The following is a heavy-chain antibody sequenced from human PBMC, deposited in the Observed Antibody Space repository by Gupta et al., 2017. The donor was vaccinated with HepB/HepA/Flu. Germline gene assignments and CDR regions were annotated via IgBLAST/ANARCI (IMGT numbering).Heavy chain of an antibody. J-gene: IGHJ4*02. Sequence: EVQLVESGGGLVQPGGSLRLSCEASGFSFSKYWMTWVRQAPGKGLEWVANIKENGIDKFYEDSVKGRFAISRDNAKNSLYLQMNGLRSEDTAVYHCARNLTADCWGQGTLVTVSS. V-gene: IGHV3-7*01. CDR2: IKENGIDK. CDR1: GFSFSKYW. D-gene: IGHD1-20*01. CDR3: ARNLTADC.